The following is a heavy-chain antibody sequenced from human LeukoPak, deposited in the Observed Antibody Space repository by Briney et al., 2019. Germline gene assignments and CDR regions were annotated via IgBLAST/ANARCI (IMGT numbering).Heavy chain of an antibody. Sequence: GGSLRLSCAASGFSVSSNYMSWVRQAPGKGLEWVSVIYSGGSTYYADSVKGRFTISRDNTKNTLHLQMNSLRAEDTALYYCAKAAAAPGFDFWGQGTLVTVSS. J-gene: IGHJ4*02. CDR3: AKAAAAPGFDF. CDR2: IYSGGST. CDR1: GFSVSSNY. D-gene: IGHD6-13*01. V-gene: IGHV3-53*01.